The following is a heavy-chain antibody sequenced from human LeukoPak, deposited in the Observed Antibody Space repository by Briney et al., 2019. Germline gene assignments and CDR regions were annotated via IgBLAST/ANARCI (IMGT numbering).Heavy chain of an antibody. CDR1: GFSFSSYA. V-gene: IGHV3-23*01. Sequence: PGGSLRLSCAASGFSFSSYAMSWVRQAPGKGLEWVSSISGSGGSTYCADSVKGRFTISRDNSKNTLYLQMNSLRAEDTAVYYCAKDRYGGNYGGNWFDPWGQGTLVTVSS. CDR2: ISGSGGST. D-gene: IGHD4-23*01. J-gene: IGHJ5*02. CDR3: AKDRYGGNYGGNWFDP.